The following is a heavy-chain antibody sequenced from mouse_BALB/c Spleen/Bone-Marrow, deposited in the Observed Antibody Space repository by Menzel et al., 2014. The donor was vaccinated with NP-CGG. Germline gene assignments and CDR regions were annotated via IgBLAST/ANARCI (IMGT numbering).Heavy chain of an antibody. J-gene: IGHJ1*01. CDR1: GYSFTGYY. CDR2: FYPYNGFS. Sequence: EVQLQQSGPGLVKPGASVTISCKASGYSFTGYYMHWVQQSHGNRLDWIGYFYPYNGFSSYNQKFKGKATLTVDKSSSTAYMELRSLTSDDSAVYYCESRGEDYDVWGAGTTVTVPS. CDR3: ESRGEDYDV. V-gene: IGHV1-31*01.